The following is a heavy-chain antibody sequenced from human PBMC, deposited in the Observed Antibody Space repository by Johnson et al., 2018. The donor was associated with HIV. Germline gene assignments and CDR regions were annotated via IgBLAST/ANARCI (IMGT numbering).Heavy chain of an antibody. CDR1: GFTFSSYA. CDR3: AKAYCPGCDAFDV. CDR2: ISYDGSNK. Sequence: QVQLVESGGGVVQPGGSLRLSCAASGFTFSSYAMHWVRQAPGKRLEWVAVISYDGSNKYYADSVKGRFTISRDNSKNTLYLQMNSLRVEDTGLYYCAKAYCPGCDAFDVWGHGTMVTVSS. V-gene: IGHV3-30-3*02. D-gene: IGHD2-21*01. J-gene: IGHJ3*01.